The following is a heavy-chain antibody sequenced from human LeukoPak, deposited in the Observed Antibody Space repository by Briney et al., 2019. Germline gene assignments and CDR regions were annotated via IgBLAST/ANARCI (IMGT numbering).Heavy chain of an antibody. CDR2: ISSSSSYI. Sequence: PGGSLRLSCAASGFTFSSYSMNWVRQAPGQGLEWVSSISSSSSYIYYADSVKGRFTISRDNAKNSLYLQMNSLRAEDTAVYYCARDIAAAGFDYWGQGTLVTVSS. V-gene: IGHV3-21*01. D-gene: IGHD6-13*01. CDR3: ARDIAAAGFDY. J-gene: IGHJ4*02. CDR1: GFTFSSYS.